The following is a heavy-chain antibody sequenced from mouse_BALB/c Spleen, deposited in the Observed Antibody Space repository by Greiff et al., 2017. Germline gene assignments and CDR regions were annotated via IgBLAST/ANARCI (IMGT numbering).Heavy chain of an antibody. D-gene: IGHD4-1*01. V-gene: IGHV2-2*02. CDR2: IWSGGST. CDR1: GFSLTSYG. CDR3: ARKGLGRGYYFDY. J-gene: IGHJ2*01. Sequence: VHLVESGPGLVQPSQSLSITCTVSGFSLTSYGVHWVRQSPGKGLEWLGVIWSGGSTDYNAAFISRLSISKDNSKSQVFFKMNSLQANDTAIYYCARKGLGRGYYFDYWGQGTTLTVSS.